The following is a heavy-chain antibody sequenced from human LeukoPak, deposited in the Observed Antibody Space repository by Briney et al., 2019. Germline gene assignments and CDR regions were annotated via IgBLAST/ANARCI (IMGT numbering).Heavy chain of an antibody. J-gene: IGHJ6*03. CDR2: TSGSI. D-gene: IGHD3/OR15-3a*01. V-gene: IGHV4-59*11. CDR3: ARVLAIFGLDTTDFYMDV. CDR1: GASISSHY. Sequence: PSETLSLTCAVSGASISSHYWSWIRQPPGKGLEWIGYTSGSISDNPSLKSRVAVSVDPSQNQVPLSLTSVTAADTAVYYCARVLAIFGLDTTDFYMDVWGKGTTVTVSS.